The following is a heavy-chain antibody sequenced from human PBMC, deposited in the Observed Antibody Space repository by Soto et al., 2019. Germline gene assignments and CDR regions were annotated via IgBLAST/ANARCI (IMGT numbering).Heavy chain of an antibody. CDR2: IIPILGIA. Sequence: ASVKVSCKASGGTFSSYTISWVRQAPGQGLEWMGRIIPILGIANYAQKFQGRVTITADKSTSTAYMELSSLRSEDTAVYYCARDSGKGSGSYYLRNNGLDPWGQGTLVTVSS. CDR1: GGTFSSYT. D-gene: IGHD3-10*01. J-gene: IGHJ5*02. V-gene: IGHV1-69*04. CDR3: ARDSGKGSGSYYLRNNGLDP.